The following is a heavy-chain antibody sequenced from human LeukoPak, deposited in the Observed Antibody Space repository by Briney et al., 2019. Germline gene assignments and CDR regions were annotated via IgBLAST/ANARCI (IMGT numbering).Heavy chain of an antibody. CDR2: ISSSGSTI. D-gene: IGHD2-2*01. CDR1: GFTFSDYY. V-gene: IGHV3-11*04. Sequence: PGGSLRLSCAASGFTFSDYYMSWIRQAPGKGLEWVSYISSSGSTIYYADSVKGRFTISRDNAKNSLYLQMNSLRAEDTAVYYCARARCSSTSCYRGYYGMDVWGQGTTVTVSS. CDR3: ARARCSSTSCYRGYYGMDV. J-gene: IGHJ6*02.